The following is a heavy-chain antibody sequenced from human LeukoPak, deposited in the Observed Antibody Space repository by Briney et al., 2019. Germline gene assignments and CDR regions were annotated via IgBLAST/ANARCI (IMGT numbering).Heavy chain of an antibody. CDR3: ATKLELLGLGY. CDR2: IYYSGST. CDR1: GGSISSSSYY. Sequence: PSETLSLTCTVSGGSISSSSYYWGWIRQPPGKGLEWIGSIYYSGSTYYNPSLKSRVTISVDTSKNQFSLKLSSVTAADTAVYYCATKLELLGLGYWGQGTLVTVSS. J-gene: IGHJ4*02. D-gene: IGHD1-7*01. V-gene: IGHV4-39*07.